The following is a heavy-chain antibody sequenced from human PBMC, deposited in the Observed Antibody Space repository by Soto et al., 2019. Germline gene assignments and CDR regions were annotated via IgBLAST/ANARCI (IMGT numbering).Heavy chain of an antibody. CDR1: GFTFSSYA. V-gene: IGHV3-30-3*01. CDR2: ISYDGSNK. CDR3: TTGPFDY. Sequence: LRLSCAASGFTFSSYAMHWVRQAPGKGLEWVAVISYDGSNKYYADSVKGRFTISRDNSKNTLYLQMNSLKTADTAVYYCTTGPFDYWGQGTRGTVSS. J-gene: IGHJ4*02.